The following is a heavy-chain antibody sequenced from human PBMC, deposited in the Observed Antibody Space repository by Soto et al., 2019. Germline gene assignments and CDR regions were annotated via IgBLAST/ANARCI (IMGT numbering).Heavy chain of an antibody. D-gene: IGHD6-19*01. Sequence: QVQLVESGGDVVQPGRSLRLSCAASGFTFSSYGMHWVRQAPGKGLEWVAVISYDGSNKYYADSVKGRFTISRDNSKNTLYLQMNSLRAEDTAVYYCAKEPSSGWYWAINWFDPWGQGTLVTVSS. CDR3: AKEPSSGWYWAINWFDP. J-gene: IGHJ5*02. CDR1: GFTFSSYG. CDR2: ISYDGSNK. V-gene: IGHV3-30*18.